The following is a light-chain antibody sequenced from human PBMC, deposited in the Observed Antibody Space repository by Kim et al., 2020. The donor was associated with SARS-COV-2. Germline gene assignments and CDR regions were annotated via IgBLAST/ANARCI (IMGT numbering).Light chain of an antibody. Sequence: ALGQTVRITCQGGSLIRFYASGYQIKQGQATTFGLYGKDNRPSGIPDRFSGSSSGNTASMTITGAQAEDEADYYCHSRDSSGNSYVFGTGTKVTVL. V-gene: IGLV3-19*01. J-gene: IGLJ1*01. CDR2: GKD. CDR3: HSRDSSGNSYV. CDR1: SLIRFY.